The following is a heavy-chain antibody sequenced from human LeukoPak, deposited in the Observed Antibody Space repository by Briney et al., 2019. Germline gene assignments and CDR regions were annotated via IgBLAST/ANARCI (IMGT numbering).Heavy chain of an antibody. J-gene: IGHJ6*02. CDR3: ARDYSGWCYSAYYGMDV. V-gene: IGHV1-2*02. Sequence: ASVKVSCKASGYTFTGYYMHWVRQAPGQGLEWMGWINPNSGGTNYAQKFQGRVTMTRDTSISTAYMELSRLRSDDTAVYYCARDYSGWCYSAYYGMDVWGQGTTVTVSS. CDR1: GYTFTGYY. CDR2: INPNSGGT. D-gene: IGHD6-19*01.